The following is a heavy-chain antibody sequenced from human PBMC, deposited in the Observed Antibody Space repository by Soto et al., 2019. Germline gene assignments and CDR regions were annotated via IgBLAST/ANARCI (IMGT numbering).Heavy chain of an antibody. V-gene: IGHV3-11*06. CDR1: GFTFGDSY. D-gene: IGHD6-19*01. J-gene: IGHJ4*02. CDR3: ARHRGTVAGVPFDF. CDR2: ISGSGTHI. Sequence: QVQLVEAGGGLVKPGGSLRLSCAASGFTFGDSYMSWIRQAPGKGLEWVSYISGSGTHINDADSVRGRFAISRDNAKNSLYLQVNNLRADDTAVYYCARHRGTVAGVPFDFWGQGTLVTVSS.